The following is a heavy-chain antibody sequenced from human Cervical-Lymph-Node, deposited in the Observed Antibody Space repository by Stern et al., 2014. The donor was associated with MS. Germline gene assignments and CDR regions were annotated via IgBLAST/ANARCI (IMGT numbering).Heavy chain of an antibody. D-gene: IGHD4-17*01. CDR3: ARIYRSFSTTAFDY. J-gene: IGHJ4*02. CDR2: IDWDDDK. V-gene: IGHV2-70*15. Sequence: QVTLKESGPALVKPTQTLTLTCTFSGFSLSTSAMCVSWIRQPPGKALEWLARIDWDDDKYFSTSLKTRLTISKDTSKNQVVLTMTNMDPVDTATYYCARIYRSFSTTAFDYWGQGTLVTVSS. CDR1: GFSLSTSAMC.